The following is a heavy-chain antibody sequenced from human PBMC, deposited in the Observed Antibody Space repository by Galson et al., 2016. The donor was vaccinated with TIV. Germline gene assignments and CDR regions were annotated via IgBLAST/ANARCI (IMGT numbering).Heavy chain of an antibody. CDR1: GFSFSSYG. CDR3: AREFYLNYYYGMDV. Sequence: LRLSCAASGFSFSSYGMHWVRQAPGKGLEWVTFIWYDGSNKYYTDSVKGRFAISRDNSKNTLYLQMNSLRAEDTAVYFCAREFYLNYYYGMDVWGQRTTVTVSS. D-gene: IGHD2/OR15-2a*01. V-gene: IGHV3-33*01. CDR2: IWYDGSNK. J-gene: IGHJ6*01.